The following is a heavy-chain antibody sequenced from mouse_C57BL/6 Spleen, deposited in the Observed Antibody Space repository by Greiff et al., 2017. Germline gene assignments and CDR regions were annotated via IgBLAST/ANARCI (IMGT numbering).Heavy chain of an antibody. CDR1: GYTFTSYW. J-gene: IGHJ2*01. Sequence: VQLQQSGAELAKPGASVKLSCKASGYTFTSYWMHWVKQRPGQGLEWIGYLNPSSGYTKYNQKFKDKATLTADKSSSTAYMQLSSLTYEDSAVYYCARSITTVVATNYFDYWGQGTTLTVSS. CDR3: ARSITTVVATNYFDY. D-gene: IGHD1-1*01. CDR2: LNPSSGYT. V-gene: IGHV1-7*01.